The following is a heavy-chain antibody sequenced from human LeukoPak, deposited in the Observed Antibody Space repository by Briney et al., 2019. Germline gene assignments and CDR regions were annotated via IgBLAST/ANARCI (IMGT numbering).Heavy chain of an antibody. CDR2: ISSSGSAI. CDR3: AELGITMIGGV. J-gene: IGHJ6*04. V-gene: IGHV3-48*04. D-gene: IGHD3-10*02. Sequence: GGSLRLSCAASGFTFSSYGMNWVRQAPGKGLEWVSYISSSGSAIYYADSVKGRFTISRDNAKNSLYLQMNSLRAEDTAVYYCAELGITMIGGVWGKGTTVTISS. CDR1: GFTFSSYG.